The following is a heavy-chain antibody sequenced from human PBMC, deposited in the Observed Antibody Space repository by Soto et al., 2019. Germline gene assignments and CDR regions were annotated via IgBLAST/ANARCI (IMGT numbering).Heavy chain of an antibody. CDR3: ARMSYFYDKWYFDL. J-gene: IGHJ2*01. D-gene: IGHD3-22*01. CDR2: VYYSGTT. CDR1: GASINNNDYY. V-gene: IGHV4-30-4*01. Sequence: PSETLSLTCTVSGASINNNDYYWSWIRQTPGKGLEWIGYVYYSGTTDYIPSLKSRLSMSIDKSQNQFTLKLDSVTAADTATYYCARMSYFYDKWYFDLWGRGTLVTVSS.